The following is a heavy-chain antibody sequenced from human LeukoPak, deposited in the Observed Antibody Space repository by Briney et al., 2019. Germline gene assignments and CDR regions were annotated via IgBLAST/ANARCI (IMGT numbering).Heavy chain of an antibody. CDR3: ARDRSGDSHFDY. V-gene: IGHV1-2*02. Sequence: ASVKVSCKASGYTFTGYYMHWVRQAPGQGLEWMGWINPNSGGTNYAQKFQGRVTMTRDTSISTAYMELSRLRSDDTAVYFCARDRSGDSHFDYWGQGTLVTVSS. CDR2: INPNSGGT. J-gene: IGHJ4*02. D-gene: IGHD4-17*01. CDR1: GYTFTGYY.